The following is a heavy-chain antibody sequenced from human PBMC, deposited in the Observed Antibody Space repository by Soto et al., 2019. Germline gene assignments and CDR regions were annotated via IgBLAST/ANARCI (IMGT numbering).Heavy chain of an antibody. CDR2: ISTYNGNT. V-gene: IGHV1-18*01. D-gene: IGHD5-18*01. CDR1: GYNFTSYG. CDR3: PSDYSYGMFGY. Sequence: QVQLVQSGAEVKKPGASVKVSCKASGYNFTSYGISWVRQAPGQGLEWMGWISTYNGNTNSAQKLQGRVTMTTDTSTSIAYMELRSLRSDATAVYYCPSDYSYGMFGYWGQGTLVTVSS. J-gene: IGHJ4*02.